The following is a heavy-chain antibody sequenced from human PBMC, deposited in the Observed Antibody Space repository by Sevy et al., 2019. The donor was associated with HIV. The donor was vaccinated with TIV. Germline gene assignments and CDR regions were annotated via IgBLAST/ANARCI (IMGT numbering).Heavy chain of an antibody. CDR3: ARSTQVAGRNNWFDP. CDR2: ISTYKSIR. D-gene: IGHD6-19*01. V-gene: IGHV1-18*01. J-gene: IGHJ5*02. Sequence: ASVKVSCKASGYTFTSYGISWVRQAPGQGLEWMGGISTYKSIRNSAQKFQDRVTMTTDTSTSTAYMELRSLRSDDTAVYYCARSTQVAGRNNWFDPWGQGTLVTISS. CDR1: GYTFTSYG.